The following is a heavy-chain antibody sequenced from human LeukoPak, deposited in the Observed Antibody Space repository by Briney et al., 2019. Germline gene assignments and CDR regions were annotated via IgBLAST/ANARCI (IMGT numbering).Heavy chain of an antibody. V-gene: IGHV3-23*01. J-gene: IGHJ6*02. CDR1: GLTSTSYA. D-gene: IGHD6-19*01. Sequence: PRRSLRPSCAPSGLTSTSYAISSVRHAPGKGREWVSSISGSGGSTYYADSVKGRFTISRDNSQNTLYLQMNSLRAEDTAVYYCAKDRSGGGDYYFGMDVWGPGTTVTVSS. CDR2: ISGSGGST. CDR3: AKDRSGGGDYYFGMDV.